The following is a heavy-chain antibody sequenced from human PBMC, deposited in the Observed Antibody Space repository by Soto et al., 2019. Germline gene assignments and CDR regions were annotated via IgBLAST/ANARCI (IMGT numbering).Heavy chain of an antibody. CDR2: INPNSGGT. CDR1: GYTFTGYY. J-gene: IGHJ4*02. CDR3: ASGICPVDTAMADPGGYEGSYYFDY. Sequence: ASVKVSCKASGYTFTGYYMHWVRQAPGQGLEWMGWINPNSGGTNYAQKFQGWVTMTRDTSISTAYMELSRLRSDDTAVYYCASGICPVDTAMADPGGYEGSYYFDYWGQGTLVTVSS. V-gene: IGHV1-2*04. D-gene: IGHD5-18*01.